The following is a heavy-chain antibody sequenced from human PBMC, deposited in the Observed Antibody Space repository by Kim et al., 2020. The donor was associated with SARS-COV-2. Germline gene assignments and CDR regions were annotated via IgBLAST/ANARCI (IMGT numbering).Heavy chain of an antibody. V-gene: IGHV1-24*01. Sequence: ASVKVSCKASGYTFTELSMHWVRQAPGQGLEWMGGFDPEDGETNYAQKFQGRVTMTEDTSTDTAYMELSSLRSEDTAVYYCATLDSSGYYKEYYFDYWGQGTLLTVSS. CDR2: FDPEDGET. D-gene: IGHD3-22*01. CDR3: ATLDSSGYYKEYYFDY. CDR1: GYTFTELS. J-gene: IGHJ4*02.